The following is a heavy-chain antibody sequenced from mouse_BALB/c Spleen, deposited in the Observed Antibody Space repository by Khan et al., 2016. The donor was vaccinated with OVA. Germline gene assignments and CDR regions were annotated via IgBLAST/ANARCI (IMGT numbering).Heavy chain of an antibody. CDR3: TRDRNYYGSSFYFDY. CDR1: GFTFSSYS. V-gene: IGHV5-6-4*01. Sequence: EVELVESGGGIVKPGGSLRLSCEASGFTFSSYSMSWVRQTPEKRLEWVATITSGGSYTYYPDSVQGRFTISRDNAKNTLYLQMSSLKSEDTASYYCTRDRNYYGSSFYFDYWGQGTTLTVSS. D-gene: IGHD1-1*01. CDR2: ITSGGSYT. J-gene: IGHJ2*01.